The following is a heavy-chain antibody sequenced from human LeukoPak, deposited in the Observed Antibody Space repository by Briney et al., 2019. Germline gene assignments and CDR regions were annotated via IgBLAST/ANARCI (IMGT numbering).Heavy chain of an antibody. V-gene: IGHV1-69*05. CDR3: ARTGYSGYDNFDY. J-gene: IGHJ4*02. Sequence: ASVEVSCKASGGTFSSYAISWVRQAPGQGLEWMGGIIPIFGTANYAQKFQGRVTITTDESTSTAYMELSSLRSEDTAVYYCARTGYSGYDNFDYWGQGTLVTVSS. CDR1: GGTFSSYA. D-gene: IGHD5-12*01. CDR2: IIPIFGTA.